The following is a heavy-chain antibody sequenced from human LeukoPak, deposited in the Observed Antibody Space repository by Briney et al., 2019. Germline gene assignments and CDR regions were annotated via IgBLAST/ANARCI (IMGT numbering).Heavy chain of an antibody. V-gene: IGHV3-49*04. CDR1: GFTFGDYV. CDR3: TRRYNYDSSGYYYVRDAFDI. D-gene: IGHD3-22*01. CDR2: IRSKAYGGTT. Sequence: PGGPLRLSCTASGFTFGDYVMSWVRQAPGKGLEWVGFIRSKAYGGTTKNAASVKGRFTISRDDSRSIAYLQMNSLKTEDTAVYYCTRRYNYDSSGYYYVRDAFDIWGQGTMVTVSS. J-gene: IGHJ3*02.